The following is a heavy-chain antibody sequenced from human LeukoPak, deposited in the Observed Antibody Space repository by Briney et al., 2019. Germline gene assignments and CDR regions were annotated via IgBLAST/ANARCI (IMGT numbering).Heavy chain of an antibody. Sequence: GGSLRLSCAASGFTVSSNYMSWFRQAPGKGLEWVGFIRSKGYGGTTEYGASVKGRFSISRDDSKSIAYLQTNSLKTEDTAVYYCTRARGYSYGYSDYWGQGTLVTVSS. D-gene: IGHD5-18*01. CDR1: GFTVSSNY. CDR2: IRSKGYGGTT. V-gene: IGHV3-49*03. CDR3: TRARGYSYGYSDY. J-gene: IGHJ4*02.